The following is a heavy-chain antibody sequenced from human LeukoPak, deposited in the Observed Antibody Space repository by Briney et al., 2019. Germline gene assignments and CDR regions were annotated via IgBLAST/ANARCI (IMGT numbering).Heavy chain of an antibody. CDR1: GFTFSHYS. Sequence: GGSLRLSCATSGFTFSHYSMHWVRQAPGKGLEWVAVIWSDGTDKYYGDSVKGRFTISRDNSKNTVYLQMNSLRVEDTAVYYCAKDAQRGFDFSNSLESWGQGTLVTVSS. CDR2: IWSDGTDK. CDR3: AKDAQRGFDFSNSLES. V-gene: IGHV3-33*06. D-gene: IGHD4-11*01. J-gene: IGHJ4*02.